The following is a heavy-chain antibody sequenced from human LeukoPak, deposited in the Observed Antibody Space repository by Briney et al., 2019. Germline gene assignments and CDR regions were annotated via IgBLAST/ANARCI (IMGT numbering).Heavy chain of an antibody. J-gene: IGHJ4*02. D-gene: IGHD1-26*01. CDR3: ARNVPNSGSYYAFDF. CDR1: GGSISSGSHY. V-gene: IGHV4-39*01. Sequence: SETLSLTCTVSGGSISSGSHYWGWGRQPPGKGLEWVGSFYYSGSPYYNPSLKRRVTISVDTSKNQFSLNLSSVTAADTAVYYCARNVPNSGSYYAFDFWGQGTLVTVS. CDR2: FYYSGSP.